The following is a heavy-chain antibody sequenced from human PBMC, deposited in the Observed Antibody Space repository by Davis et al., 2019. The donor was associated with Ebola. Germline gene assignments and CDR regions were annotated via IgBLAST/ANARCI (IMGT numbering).Heavy chain of an antibody. Sequence: SVTVSCQASGYTFTGYWMHWVRQAPGQGLEWMGIINCSGGGKTYAQKFQGRVTMTRDTSTNTVDMELSSLTSEDTAVYYCARAPGCAGGDCAGYNWFDSWGQGTLVTVSS. CDR1: GYTFTGYW. J-gene: IGHJ5*01. CDR2: INCSGGGK. D-gene: IGHD2-21*01. CDR3: ARAPGCAGGDCAGYNWFDS. V-gene: IGHV1-46*01.